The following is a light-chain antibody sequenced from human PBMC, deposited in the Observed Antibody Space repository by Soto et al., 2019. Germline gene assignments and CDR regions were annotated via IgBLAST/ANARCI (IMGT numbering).Light chain of an antibody. J-gene: IGLJ1*01. CDR2: EVS. V-gene: IGLV2-8*01. CDR1: SSDVGGYNY. CDR3: SSYSGTNYHYV. Sequence: QSVLTQPPSASGSFGQSVTISCTGTSSDVGGYNYVSWYQQYPGKAPKLMIYEVSERPSGVPDRFSGSKSGNTASLTVSSLQADDEADYYCSSYSGTNYHYVFGTGTKVTVL.